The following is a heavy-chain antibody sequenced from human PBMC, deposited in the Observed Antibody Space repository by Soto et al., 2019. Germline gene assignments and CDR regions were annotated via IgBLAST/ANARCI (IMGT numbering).Heavy chain of an antibody. CDR2: IYYSGST. CDR1: GGSISSYY. Sequence: QVQLQESGPGLVKPSETLSLTCTVSGGSISSYYWSWIRQPPGKGLEWIGYIYYSGSTNYNPSLKSRVTISVDTSENQFSLKLSSVTAADTAVYYCARNGRVDDYGDYGHYYFDYWGQGTLVTVSS. CDR3: ARNGRVDDYGDYGHYYFDY. D-gene: IGHD4-17*01. J-gene: IGHJ4*02. V-gene: IGHV4-59*08.